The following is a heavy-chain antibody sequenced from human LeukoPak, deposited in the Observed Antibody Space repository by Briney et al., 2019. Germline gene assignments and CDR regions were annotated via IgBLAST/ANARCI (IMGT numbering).Heavy chain of an antibody. D-gene: IGHD3-3*01. Sequence: GGSLRLSCAASGFTFSSYSMNWVRQAPGKGLEWVSSISSSSSYIYYADSVKGRFTISRDNAKNSLYLQMNSLRAEDTAVYYCASLGVWDYDFWSGYYYYYYMDVRGKGTTVTVSS. V-gene: IGHV3-21*01. CDR3: ASLGVWDYDFWSGYYYYYYMDV. CDR1: GFTFSSYS. J-gene: IGHJ6*03. CDR2: ISSSSSYI.